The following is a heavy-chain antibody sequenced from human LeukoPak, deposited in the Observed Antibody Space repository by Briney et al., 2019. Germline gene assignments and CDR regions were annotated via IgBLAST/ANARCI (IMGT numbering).Heavy chain of an antibody. D-gene: IGHD2-15*01. CDR3: ASHHNEKGWSFDY. J-gene: IGHJ4*02. CDR2: ISGSGGST. Sequence: GGSLRLSCAASGFTFSSYAMSWVRQAPGKGLEWVSAISGSGGSTSYAQKFQGRVTMTRDTSTSTVYMELSSLRSEDTAVYYCASHHNEKGWSFDYWGQGTLVTVSS. CDR1: GFTFSSYA. V-gene: IGHV3-23*01.